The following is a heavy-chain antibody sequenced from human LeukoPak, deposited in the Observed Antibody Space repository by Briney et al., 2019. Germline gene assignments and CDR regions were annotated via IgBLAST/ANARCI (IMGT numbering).Heavy chain of an antibody. D-gene: IGHD1-26*01. CDR3: ASSIVGATIFAY. J-gene: IGHJ4*02. V-gene: IGHV1-2*02. CDR2: INPNSGGT. Sequence: ASVKVSCKASGYTFTGYYMHWVRQAPGQGLKWMGWINPNSGGTNYAQKFQGRVTMTRDTSISTAYMELSRLRSDDTAVYYCASSIVGATIFAYWGQGTLVTVSS. CDR1: GYTFTGYY.